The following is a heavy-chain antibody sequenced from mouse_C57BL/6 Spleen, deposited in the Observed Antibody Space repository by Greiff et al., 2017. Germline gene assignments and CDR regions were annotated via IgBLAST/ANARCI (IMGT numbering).Heavy chain of an antibody. J-gene: IGHJ4*01. D-gene: IGHD1-1*01. CDR3: ARIGYYGSSLYYAMDY. CDR1: GFTFSDYG. Sequence: EVKLMESGGGLVKPGGSLKLSCAASGFTFSDYGMHWVRQAPEKGLEWVAYISSGSSTIYYADTVKGRFTISRDNAKNTLFLQMTSLRSEDTAMYYCARIGYYGSSLYYAMDYWGQGTSVTVSS. V-gene: IGHV5-17*01. CDR2: ISSGSSTI.